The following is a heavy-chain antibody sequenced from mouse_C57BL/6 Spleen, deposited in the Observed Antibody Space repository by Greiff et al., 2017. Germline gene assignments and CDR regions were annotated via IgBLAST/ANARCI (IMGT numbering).Heavy chain of an antibody. Sequence: VQLQQSGPERVKPGASVKISCKASGYSFTDSNMNWVKQSNGKSLEWIGVINPNYGTTSYNQKFKSKATLTVDQSSSSAYTQLNRLTSEKSAVYYCARRENYGYAMDYWGQGTSVTVSS. D-gene: IGHD2-4*01. V-gene: IGHV1-39*01. CDR1: GYSFTDSN. CDR2: INPNYGTT. CDR3: ARRENYGYAMDY. J-gene: IGHJ4*01.